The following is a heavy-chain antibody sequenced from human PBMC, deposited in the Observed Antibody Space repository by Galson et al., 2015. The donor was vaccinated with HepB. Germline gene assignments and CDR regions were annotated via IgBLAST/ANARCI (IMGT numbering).Heavy chain of an antibody. CDR2: MSYDGSNK. V-gene: IGHV3-30-3*01. CDR1: GFTFSSYA. CDR3: ASPYCSSTSCYRWYFDY. J-gene: IGHJ4*02. Sequence: SLRLSCAASGFTFSSYAMHWVRQAPGKGLEWVAVMSYDGSNKYYADSVKGRFTISRDNSKNTLYLQMNSLRAEDTAVYYCASPYCSSTSCYRWYFDYWGQGTLVTVSS. D-gene: IGHD2-2*01.